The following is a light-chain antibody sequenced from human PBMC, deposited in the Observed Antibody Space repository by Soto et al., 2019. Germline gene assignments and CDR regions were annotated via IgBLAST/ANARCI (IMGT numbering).Light chain of an antibody. CDR2: DAS. V-gene: IGKV3-20*01. CDR1: QSVSSSY. CDR3: QQYGSSPPIT. J-gene: IGKJ3*01. Sequence: EIVLTQSPGTLSLSPGEGATLSCRASQSVSSSYLAWYQQKPGQAPRLLIYDASSRATGIPDRFSGSGSGTDFTLTISRLEPEDFAVYYCQQYGSSPPITFGPGTKWISN.